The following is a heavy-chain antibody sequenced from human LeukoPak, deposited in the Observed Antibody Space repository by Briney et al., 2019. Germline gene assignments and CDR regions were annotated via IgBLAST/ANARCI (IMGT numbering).Heavy chain of an antibody. J-gene: IGHJ3*02. CDR2: IREDGSEI. Sequence: PGGSLRLSCVGSGFTFNTYWMNWVRQAPGKGLEWVANIREDGSEIYYLDSVKGRFTIFRDNAKNSLYLQMNSLRGEDTAVYYCARDTSGAFDIWGQGTMVTVSS. V-gene: IGHV3-7*01. D-gene: IGHD3-16*01. CDR3: ARDTSGAFDI. CDR1: GFTFNTYW.